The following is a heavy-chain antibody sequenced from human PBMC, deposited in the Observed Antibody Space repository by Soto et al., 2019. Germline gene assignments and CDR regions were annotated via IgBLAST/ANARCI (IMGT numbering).Heavy chain of an antibody. J-gene: IGHJ4*02. D-gene: IGHD6-19*01. CDR2: IWYDGGNK. CDR3: ARDGQWLPRDGLRSSYYFDY. CDR1: GFNFSSYV. Sequence: QVQLVESGGGVVQPGRSRRLSCAASGFNFSSYVMHWVRQAPGKGLEWVAVIWYDGGNKYYADSVKGRFTISRDNSKNKLYLQMNSLRAEDTAVYYCARDGQWLPRDGLRSSYYFDYWGQGTLVTVSS. V-gene: IGHV3-33*01.